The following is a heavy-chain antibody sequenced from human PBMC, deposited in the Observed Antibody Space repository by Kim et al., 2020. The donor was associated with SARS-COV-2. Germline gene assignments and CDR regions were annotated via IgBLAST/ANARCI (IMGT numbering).Heavy chain of an antibody. Sequence: SETLSLTCGVNTGTFEGYPWTWIRQSPGKGLEWIGEITHRGSTNYNPALKTRVTMSVDTAKKEFYLTLTSVTAADTAVYFCARGLYYNSRSLNPWGQGTLVIVSA. CDR2: ITHRGST. CDR3: ARGLYYNSRSLNP. V-gene: IGHV4-34*10. CDR1: TGTFEGYP. J-gene: IGHJ5*02. D-gene: IGHD3-10*01.